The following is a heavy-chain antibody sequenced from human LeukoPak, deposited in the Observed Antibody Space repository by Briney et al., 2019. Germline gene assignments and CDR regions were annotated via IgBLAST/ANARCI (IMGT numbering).Heavy chain of an antibody. J-gene: IGHJ6*03. CDR2: IYYSGST. D-gene: IGHD1-26*01. CDR1: GGSISSSSYY. CDR3: AREGPTADSGSYFLFYYYYYMDV. Sequence: PSETLSLTCTVPGGSISSSSYYWGWIRQPPGKGLERIGSIYYSGSTYYNPSLKSRVTISVDTSKNQFSLKLSSVTAADTAVYYCAREGPTADSGSYFLFYYYYYMDVWGKGTTVTVSS. V-gene: IGHV4-39*07.